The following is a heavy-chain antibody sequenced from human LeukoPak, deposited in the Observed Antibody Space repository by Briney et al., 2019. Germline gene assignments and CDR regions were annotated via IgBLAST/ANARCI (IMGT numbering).Heavy chain of an antibody. J-gene: IGHJ4*02. CDR2: INKGGTFI. CDR3: ASEVLDVVEPATNTVDY. V-gene: IGHV3-21*01. CDR1: GFTFRDYT. Sequence: PGGSLRLSCAASGFTFRDYTMNWVRQAPGKGLEWVSAINKGGTFIKYADSVKGRFIVSRDNAKNLLFLQMNSLRVEDTALYFCASEVLDVVEPATNTVDYWGQGTRVTVSS. D-gene: IGHD2-2*01.